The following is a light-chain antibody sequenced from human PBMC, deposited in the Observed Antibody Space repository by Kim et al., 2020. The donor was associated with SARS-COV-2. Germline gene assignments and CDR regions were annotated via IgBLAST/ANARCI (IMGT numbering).Light chain of an antibody. CDR2: EVS. V-gene: IGLV2-8*01. CDR1: NSDVGANNY. CDR3: SSHAGSFYV. J-gene: IGLJ1*01. Sequence: PGQSVTISCTGTNSDVGANNYVSWYQQHPGKAPKLMIYEVSKRPSGVPDRFSGSTSGNTASLTVSGLQPEDEADYYCSSHAGSFYVFGAGTKVTVL.